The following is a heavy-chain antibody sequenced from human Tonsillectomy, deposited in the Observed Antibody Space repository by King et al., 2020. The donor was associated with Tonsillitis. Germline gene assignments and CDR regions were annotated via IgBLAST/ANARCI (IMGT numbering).Heavy chain of an antibody. D-gene: IGHD1-26*01. J-gene: IGHJ6*02. V-gene: IGHV1-69*01. CDR3: SRDTRVIVPDAKVAAKDGMDV. CDR1: GGTFSTYG. Sequence: QQQLVQSGAEVKRPGSSVKVSCKASGGTFSTYGINWVRQAPGQGLEWMGGIIPVFATTNYAQKFHGRVVITADESTSTAYLELSSLTSEDTAVYYCSRDTRVIVPDAKVAAKDGMDVWGRGTTVTVSS. CDR2: IIPVFATT.